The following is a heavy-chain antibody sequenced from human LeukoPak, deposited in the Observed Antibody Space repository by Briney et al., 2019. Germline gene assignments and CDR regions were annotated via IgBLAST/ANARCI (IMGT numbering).Heavy chain of an antibody. CDR2: IYYSGST. V-gene: IGHV4-39*01. J-gene: IGHJ4*02. CDR1: GGSISSSSYY. Sequence: TSETLSLTCTVSGGSISSSSYYWGWIRQPPGKGLEWIGSIYYSGSTYYNPSLKSRVTISVDTSKNQFSLKLSSVTAADTAVYCCASPGELPFDYWGQGTLVTVSS. D-gene: IGHD1-26*01. CDR3: ASPGELPFDY.